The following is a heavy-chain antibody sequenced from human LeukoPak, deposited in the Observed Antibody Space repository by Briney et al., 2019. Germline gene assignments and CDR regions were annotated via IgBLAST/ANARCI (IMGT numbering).Heavy chain of an antibody. J-gene: IGHJ4*02. Sequence: VKVSCKVSGYTLTELSKHWVRQAPGKGLEWMGGFDPEDGETIYAQKFQGRVTMTEDTSTDTAYMELSSLRSEDTAVYYCATVAFYYDRRVGTWYFDYWGQGTLVTVSS. CDR2: FDPEDGET. CDR1: GYTLTELS. CDR3: ATVAFYYDRRVGTWYFDY. D-gene: IGHD3-22*01. V-gene: IGHV1-24*01.